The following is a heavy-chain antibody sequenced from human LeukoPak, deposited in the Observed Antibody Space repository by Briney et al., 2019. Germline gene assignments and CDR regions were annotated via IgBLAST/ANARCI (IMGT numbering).Heavy chain of an antibody. D-gene: IGHD3-16*01. CDR2: ISSSSSYI. Sequence: GGSLRLSCAASGFTFSSYSMNWVRQAPGKGLEWVSSISSSSSYIYYADSVKGRFTISRDNAKNSLYLQMNSLRAEDTALYYCAKDKGSLGAFDIWGQGTMVTVSS. CDR3: AKDKGSLGAFDI. V-gene: IGHV3-21*04. J-gene: IGHJ3*02. CDR1: GFTFSSYS.